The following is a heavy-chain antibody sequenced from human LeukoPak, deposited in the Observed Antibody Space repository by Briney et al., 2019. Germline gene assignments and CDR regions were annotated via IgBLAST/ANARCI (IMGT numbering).Heavy chain of an antibody. V-gene: IGHV6-1*01. CDR2: TYYRSKWYN. CDR1: GDSVSSNSVA. D-gene: IGHD6-6*01. J-gene: IGHJ4*02. Sequence: SQTLSLTCAISGDSVSSNSVAWNWIRQSPSRGLEWLGRTYYRSKWYNDYAVSVKSRITISPDTSKNQFSLRLNSVTPDDTAVYYCARVSSRVFDYWGQGTLVTVSS. CDR3: ARVSSRVFDY.